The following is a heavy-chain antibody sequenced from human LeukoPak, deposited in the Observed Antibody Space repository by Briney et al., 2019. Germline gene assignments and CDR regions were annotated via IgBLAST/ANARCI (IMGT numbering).Heavy chain of an antibody. Sequence: GGSLRLSCAASGFTFSSYGMNWVRQAPGKGLEWVAVISYDGSNKYYADSVKGRFTISRDNSKNTLYLQMNSLRAEDTAVYYCARDSDPLEGFLFDYWGQGTLVTVSS. CDR3: ARDSDPLEGFLFDY. CDR1: GFTFSSYG. J-gene: IGHJ4*02. CDR2: ISYDGSNK. D-gene: IGHD3-10*01. V-gene: IGHV3-30*03.